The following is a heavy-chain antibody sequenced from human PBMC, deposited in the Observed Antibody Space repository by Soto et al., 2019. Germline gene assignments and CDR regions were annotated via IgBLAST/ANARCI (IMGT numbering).Heavy chain of an antibody. CDR3: ARETPTWYYYDSSGSLDY. CDR1: GFTFSSYS. CDR2: ISSSSSYI. V-gene: IGHV3-21*01. D-gene: IGHD3-22*01. J-gene: IGHJ4*02. Sequence: GGSLRLSCAASGFTFSSYSMNWVRQSPGKGLEWVSSISSSSSYIYYADSVKGRFTISRDNAKNSLYLQMNSLRAEDTAVYYCARETPTWYYYDSSGSLDYWGQGTLVTVSS.